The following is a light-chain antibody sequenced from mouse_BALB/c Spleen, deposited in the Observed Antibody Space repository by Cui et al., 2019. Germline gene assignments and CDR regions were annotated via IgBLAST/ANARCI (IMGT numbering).Light chain of an antibody. J-gene: IGKJ1*01. CDR3: SQSPHVAPWT. Sequence: DVVMPQTPLSLPVSLGHQAAISCRSSQSLVHSNGNTYLHWYLQKPGQSPKLLIYKVSIRFPGVADRFRGSGSGTDFTLKISRVKAEDVGVDFCSQSPHVAPWTFGGGTKLEIK. CDR1: QSLVHSNGNTY. CDR2: KVS. V-gene: IGKV1-110*01.